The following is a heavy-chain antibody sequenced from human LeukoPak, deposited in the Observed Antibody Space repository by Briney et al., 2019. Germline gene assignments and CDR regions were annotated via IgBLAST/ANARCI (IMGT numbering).Heavy chain of an antibody. CDR2: IYYSGCT. V-gene: IGHV4-59*01. CDR3: ARSIQYSRYFDY. Sequence: PSETLSLMCTVSGGSISSYYWSWIRQPPGKGLEWVGYIYYSGCTNYNPSLKSRVTISVDTSKNQFSLKLSSVTAADTAVYYCARSIQYSRYFDYWGQGTLVTVSS. J-gene: IGHJ4*02. D-gene: IGHD6-6*01. CDR1: GGSISSYY.